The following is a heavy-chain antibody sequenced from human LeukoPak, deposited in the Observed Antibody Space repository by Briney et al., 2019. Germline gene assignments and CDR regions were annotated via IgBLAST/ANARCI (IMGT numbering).Heavy chain of an antibody. J-gene: IGHJ4*02. Sequence: ASVKVSCKASGYTFTGYYMHWVRQAPGQGLEWMGWINPNSGGTNYAQKLQGRVTMTTDTSTSTAYMELRSLRSDDTAVYYCARGGSYYDFWSGYYTEYFDYWGQGTLVTVSS. CDR1: GYTFTGYY. V-gene: IGHV1-2*02. D-gene: IGHD3-3*01. CDR3: ARGGSYYDFWSGYYTEYFDY. CDR2: INPNSGGT.